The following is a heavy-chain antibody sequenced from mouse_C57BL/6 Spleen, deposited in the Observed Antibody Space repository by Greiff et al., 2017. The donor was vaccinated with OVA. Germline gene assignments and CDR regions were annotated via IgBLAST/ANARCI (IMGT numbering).Heavy chain of an antibody. D-gene: IGHD4-1*01. V-gene: IGHV1-64*01. CDR1: GYTFTSYW. Sequence: QVQLKQPGAELVKPGASVKLSCKASGYTFTSYWMHWVKQRPGQGLEWIGMIHPNSGSTNYNEKFKSKATLTVDKSSSTAYMQLSSLTSEDSAVYYCARGTGTSSFDYWGQGTTLTVSS. CDR2: IHPNSGST. CDR3: ARGTGTSSFDY. J-gene: IGHJ2*01.